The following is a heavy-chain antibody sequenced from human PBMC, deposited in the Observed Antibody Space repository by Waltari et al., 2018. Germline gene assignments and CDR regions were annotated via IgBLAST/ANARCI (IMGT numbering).Heavy chain of an antibody. CDR2: SYSHGTT. J-gene: IGHJ4*02. V-gene: IGHV3-53*01. D-gene: IGHD2-15*01. CDR1: GFTVSSTY. Sequence: EVQLVESGGGLIQAGGSLRLSCAASGFTVSSTYMAWVRQAPGKGLESLAISYSHGTTSYADAVKGRFTISRDNSKNTLFLQMSSVRVDDTAMYYCTTRVAISGVPGMPDYWGQGTLVTVSS. CDR3: TTRVAISGVPGMPDY.